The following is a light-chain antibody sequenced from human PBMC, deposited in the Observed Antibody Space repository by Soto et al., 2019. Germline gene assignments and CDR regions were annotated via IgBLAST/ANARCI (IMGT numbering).Light chain of an antibody. J-gene: IGLJ1*01. V-gene: IGLV2-8*01. CDR3: ISYSSNNILSYV. CDR2: DVT. CDR1: SSDVGDYNY. Sequence: QSVLSQPPPPSGAPGQSVTITGTGNSSDVGDYNYVSWPQERPGKVPKRMICDVTKRPAGVPDRFSGSKSGDTASLTISGLQAEDEPDYYCISYSSNNILSYVFGTGTKVT.